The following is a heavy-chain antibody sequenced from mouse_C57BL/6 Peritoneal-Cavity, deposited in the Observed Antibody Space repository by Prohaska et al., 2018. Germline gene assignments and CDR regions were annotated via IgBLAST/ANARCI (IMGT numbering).Heavy chain of an antibody. CDR3: ARHYGSSYIYYYAMDY. V-gene: IGHV1-26*01. Sequence: HGQSLEWIVDINPNNGGTSYNQKFKGKATLTVDKSSSTAYMELRSLTSEDSAVYYCARHYGSSYIYYYAMDYCGQGTSVTVSS. J-gene: IGHJ4*01. CDR2: INPNNGGT. D-gene: IGHD1-1*01.